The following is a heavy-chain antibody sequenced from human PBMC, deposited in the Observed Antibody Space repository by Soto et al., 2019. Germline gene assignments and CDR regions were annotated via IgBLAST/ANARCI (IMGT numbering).Heavy chain of an antibody. CDR1: GFTFNSSW. J-gene: IGHJ4*02. CDR2: VKQSGSET. V-gene: IGHV3-7*03. D-gene: IGHD5-18*01. CDR3: ARGYNIDY. Sequence: EVQLVESGGGLVQPGGSLRLSCAASGFTFNSSWMTWVRQAPGKGLEWVANVKQSGSETYYVDSVKGRFTISRDDARNALYLQMNSLRAEDTAVYFYARGYNIDYWGQGTLVTVSS.